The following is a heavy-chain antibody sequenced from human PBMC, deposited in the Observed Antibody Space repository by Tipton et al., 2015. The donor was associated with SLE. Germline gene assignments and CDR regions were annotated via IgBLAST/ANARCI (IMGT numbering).Heavy chain of an antibody. D-gene: IGHD1-26*01. CDR2: IKEDGSET. CDR1: GVTFSNYW. V-gene: IGHV3-7*01. CDR3: ARVPSGQGAYHFDS. J-gene: IGHJ4*02. Sequence: SGVTFSNYWLSWVRQAPGKGLEWVANIKEDGSETYYVDSVKGRFTISRDNAKSSLYLQVNSLRAEDTAVYYCARVPSGQGAYHFDSWGQGTLVIVS.